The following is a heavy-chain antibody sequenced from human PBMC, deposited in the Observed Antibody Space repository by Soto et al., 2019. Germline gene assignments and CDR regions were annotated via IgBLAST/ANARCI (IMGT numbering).Heavy chain of an antibody. CDR3: ESSRKVDTALLDY. J-gene: IGHJ4*02. CDR2: IYHSGST. CDR1: GGSISSSNW. D-gene: IGHD5-18*01. Sequence: SETLSLTCAVSGGSISSSNWWSWVRQPPGKGLEWIGEIYHSGSTNYNPSLKSRVTISVDKSKNQFSLKLSSVTAADTAVYYCESSRKVDTALLDYWGQGTLVTVSS. V-gene: IGHV4-4*02.